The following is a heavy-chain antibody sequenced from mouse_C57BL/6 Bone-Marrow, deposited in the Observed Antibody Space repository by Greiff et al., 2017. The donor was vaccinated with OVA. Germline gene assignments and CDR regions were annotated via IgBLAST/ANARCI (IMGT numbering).Heavy chain of an antibody. D-gene: IGHD1-1*01. CDR1: GFTFSDYY. J-gene: IGHJ2*01. CDR3: AREDYYGSSLDY. CDR2: ISNGGGST. Sequence: EVQGVESGGGLVQPGGSLKLSCAASGFTFSDYYMYWVRQTPEKRLEWVAYISNGGGSTYYPDTVKGRFTISRDNAKNTLYLQMSRLKSEDTAMYYCAREDYYGSSLDYWGQGTTLTVSS. V-gene: IGHV5-12*01.